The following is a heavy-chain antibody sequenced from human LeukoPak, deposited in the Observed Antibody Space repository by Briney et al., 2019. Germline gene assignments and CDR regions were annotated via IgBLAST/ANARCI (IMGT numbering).Heavy chain of an antibody. CDR3: ARAGSWGSSSLRY. Sequence: GGSLRLSCAASGFTFSDYYMSWIRQAPGKGLEWVSYISSSGSTIYYADSVKGRFTISRDDAKNSLYLQMNSPRAEDTAVYYCARAGSWGSSSLRYWGQGTLVTVSS. V-gene: IGHV3-11*01. D-gene: IGHD6-6*01. CDR2: ISSSGSTI. J-gene: IGHJ4*02. CDR1: GFTFSDYY.